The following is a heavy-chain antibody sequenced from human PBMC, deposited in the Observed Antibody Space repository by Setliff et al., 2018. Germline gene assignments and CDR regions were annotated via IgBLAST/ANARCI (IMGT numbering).Heavy chain of an antibody. CDR1: GYSFTSYW. CDR3: ARQAVAGSDAFDI. J-gene: IGHJ3*02. D-gene: IGHD6-19*01. Sequence: GESLKISCKGSGYSFTSYWIGWERQMPGKGLEWMGIIYPGDSDTRYSPSFQGQVTISADKSISTAYLQWSSLKASDTAMYYCARQAVAGSDAFDIWGQGTMVTVSS. CDR2: IYPGDSDT. V-gene: IGHV5-51*01.